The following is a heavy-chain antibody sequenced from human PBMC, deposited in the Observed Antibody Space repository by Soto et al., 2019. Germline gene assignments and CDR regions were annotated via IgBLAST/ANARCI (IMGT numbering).Heavy chain of an antibody. CDR3: AKDSVVDYDFWSGYPYYGMDV. D-gene: IGHD3-3*01. CDR1: GVNFRSYG. V-gene: IGHV3-23*01. J-gene: IGHJ6*02. Sequence: SQRLPWTASGVNFRSYGMSWVRQTPGKGLEWVSAISGSGGSTYYADSVKGRFTISRDNSRNTLYLQMNSLRAEDTAVYYCAKDSVVDYDFWSGYPYYGMDVWGQGTTVTGSS. CDR2: ISGSGGST.